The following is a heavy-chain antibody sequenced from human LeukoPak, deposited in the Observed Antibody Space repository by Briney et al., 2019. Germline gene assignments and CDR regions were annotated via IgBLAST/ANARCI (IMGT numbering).Heavy chain of an antibody. D-gene: IGHD2-2*01. CDR3: ARQRLYIVVVPAAAPYYMDV. Sequence: SETLSLTCTVSGGSISSSSYYWGWIRQPPGKGLEWIGSIYFSGSTYYNPSLKSRVTISVDTSKNQFSLKLSSVTAADTAVYYCARQRLYIVVVPAAAPYYMDVWGKGTTVTVSS. J-gene: IGHJ6*03. CDR2: IYFSGST. CDR1: GGSISSSSYY. V-gene: IGHV4-39*01.